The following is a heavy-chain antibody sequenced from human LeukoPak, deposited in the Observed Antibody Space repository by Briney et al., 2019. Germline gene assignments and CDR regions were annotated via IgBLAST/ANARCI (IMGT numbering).Heavy chain of an antibody. CDR2: ISAYNGKT. CDR3: ARDYYDNSGTSPDF. V-gene: IGHV1-18*01. CDR1: CYTFTTYG. J-gene: IGHJ4*02. D-gene: IGHD3-22*01. Sequence: ASVKVSCKTSCYTFTTYGITWVRQAPGQGLEWIGWISAYNGKTNFAQNLQGRVTMTTDTSTSTAYMELRSLRSDDTAVYYCARDYYDNSGTSPDFWGQGTLVTVSS.